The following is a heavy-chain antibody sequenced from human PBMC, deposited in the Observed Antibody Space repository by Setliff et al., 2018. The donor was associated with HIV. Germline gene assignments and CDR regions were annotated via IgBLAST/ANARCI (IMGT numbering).Heavy chain of an antibody. J-gene: IGHJ3*02. CDR1: GGSISSGIYY. D-gene: IGHD2-8*02. CDR2: VYTTGGT. CDR3: ARAPTGVTNAFDI. V-gene: IGHV4-61*09. Sequence: SETLSLTCTVSGGSISSGIYYWIWIRQPAGKGLAWIGHVYTTGGTNYNPSLESRLTISVDTSRNQFSLRLSSVTAADTAVYYRARAPTGVTNAFDIWGQGTMVTVSS.